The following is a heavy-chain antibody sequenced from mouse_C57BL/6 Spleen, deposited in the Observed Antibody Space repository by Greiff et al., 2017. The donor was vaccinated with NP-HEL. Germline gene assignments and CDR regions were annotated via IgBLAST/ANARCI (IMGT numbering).Heavy chain of an antibody. CDR1: GYTFTSYW. CDR2: IDPSDSET. Sequence: QVQLQQPGAELVRPGSSVKLSCKASGYTFTSYWMHWVKQRPIQGLEWIGNIDPSDSETHYNQKFKDKATLTVDKSSSTAYMQLSSLTSEDSAVYYCAREGLYDYDSYYAMDYWGQGTSVTVSS. J-gene: IGHJ4*01. D-gene: IGHD2-4*01. V-gene: IGHV1-52*01. CDR3: AREGLYDYDSYYAMDY.